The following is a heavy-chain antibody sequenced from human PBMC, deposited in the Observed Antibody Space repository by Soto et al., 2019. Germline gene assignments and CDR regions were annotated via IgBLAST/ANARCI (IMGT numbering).Heavy chain of an antibody. V-gene: IGHV1-69*13. Sequence: EASVKVSCKASGGTFSSYAISWVRQAPGQGLEWMGGIIPIFGTANYAQKFQGRVTITADESTSTAYMELSSLRYEDTAVYYCARAYYYDSSGSKLPLDYYYYGMDVWGQGTTVTVSS. CDR2: IIPIFGTA. D-gene: IGHD3-22*01. CDR3: ARAYYYDSSGSKLPLDYYYYGMDV. CDR1: GGTFSSYA. J-gene: IGHJ6*02.